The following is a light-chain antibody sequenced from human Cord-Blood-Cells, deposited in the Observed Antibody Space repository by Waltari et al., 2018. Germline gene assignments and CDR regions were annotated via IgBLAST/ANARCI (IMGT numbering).Light chain of an antibody. J-gene: IGLJ3*02. CDR3: QVWDSSSDHRV. CDR1: NIGSKS. Sequence: SYVLTQPPSVSVAPGKTARITCGGNNIGSKSVSWYQQKPGQAPVLVIYYESDRPSGIPERFSGSNSGNTATLTISRVEAGDEADYYCQVWDSSSDHRVFGGGTKLTVL. CDR2: YES. V-gene: IGLV3-21*04.